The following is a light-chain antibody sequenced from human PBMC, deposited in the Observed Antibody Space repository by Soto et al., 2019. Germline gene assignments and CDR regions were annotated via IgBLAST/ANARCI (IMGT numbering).Light chain of an antibody. CDR1: SSDVGGYNF. J-gene: IGLJ1*01. CDR3: LSYSSSTSPYV. Sequence: QSVLTQPASVSGSPGQSITISCTGTSSDVGGYNFVSWYQQHPGKAPKLMIYDVTHRPSGVSNRFSGFKPGNTASLTISGLQAEDEADYYCLSYSSSTSPYVLGTGTKVTVL. CDR2: DVT. V-gene: IGLV2-14*01.